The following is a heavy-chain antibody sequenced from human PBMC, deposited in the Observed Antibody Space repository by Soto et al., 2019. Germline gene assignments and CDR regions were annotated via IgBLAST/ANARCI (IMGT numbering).Heavy chain of an antibody. CDR2: ISGSGE. Sequence: SLRLSCAASGFSFTSYVISWVRQAPGQGLEWVSAISGSGENYVDSVKGRFTISRDNANHSLYLQMNSLRAEDTAVYYCARDRGPPRYLYYGMDVWGQGTTVTVSS. V-gene: IGHV3-21*06. CDR1: GFSFTSYV. CDR3: ARDRGPPRYLYYGMDV. D-gene: IGHD3-10*01. J-gene: IGHJ6*02.